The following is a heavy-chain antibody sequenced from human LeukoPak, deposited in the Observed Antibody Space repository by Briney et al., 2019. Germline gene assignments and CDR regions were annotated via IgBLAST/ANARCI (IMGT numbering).Heavy chain of an antibody. CDR3: ARVLSRSLHIDDFDY. Sequence: EASVKVSCKASGYTFTGYYMHWVRQAPGQGLEWMGWINPNSGGTNYAQKFQGRVTMTRDTSISTAYMELSRLRSDDTAVYYCARVLSRSLHIDDFDYWGQGTLVTVSS. V-gene: IGHV1-2*02. J-gene: IGHJ4*02. CDR2: INPNSGGT. D-gene: IGHD5-12*01. CDR1: GYTFTGYY.